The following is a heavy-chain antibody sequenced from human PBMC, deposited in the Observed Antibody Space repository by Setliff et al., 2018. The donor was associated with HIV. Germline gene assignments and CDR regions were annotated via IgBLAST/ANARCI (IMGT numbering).Heavy chain of an antibody. CDR1: GGSISSGSYY. V-gene: IGHV4-61*01. CDR2: IYIYNSGST. J-gene: IGHJ4*02. Sequence: SETLSLICTVSGGSISSGSYYWSWIRQPPGKGLEWIGYIYIYNSGSTNYNPSLTSRVTISVDTSRNQFSLKLTSVTAADTAIYYCARGVNFDYWGQGTQVTVSS. CDR3: ARGVNFDY. D-gene: IGHD3-3*01.